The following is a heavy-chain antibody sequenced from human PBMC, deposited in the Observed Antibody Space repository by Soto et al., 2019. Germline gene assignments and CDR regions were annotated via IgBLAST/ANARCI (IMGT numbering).Heavy chain of an antibody. CDR3: ASTDSGYSYGADYYYYGMDV. V-gene: IGHV5-51*01. D-gene: IGHD5-18*01. CDR1: GDTFDSYTYC. Sequence: PGESLKISCQGSGDTFDSYTYCIAWVRQLSGKGLEWMGIVCPGDSDTRYSPSFQGQVTISADKSISTAYLQWSSLKASDTAMYYCASTDSGYSYGADYYYYGMDVWGQGTTVTVSS. J-gene: IGHJ6*02. CDR2: VCPGDSDT.